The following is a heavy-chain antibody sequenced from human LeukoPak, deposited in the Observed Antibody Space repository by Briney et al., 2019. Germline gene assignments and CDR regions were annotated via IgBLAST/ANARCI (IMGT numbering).Heavy chain of an antibody. J-gene: IGHJ4*02. CDR3: ARVGGYYDLDY. V-gene: IGHV3-30*03. Sequence: GRSLRLSCAASGFTFSSYGMHWVRQAPGKGLEWVAVISYDGSNKYYADSVKGRFTISRDNAKNSLYLQTNSLRVEDTAVYYCARVGGYYDLDYWGQGTLVTVSS. CDR2: ISYDGSNK. CDR1: GFTFSSYG. D-gene: IGHD1-26*01.